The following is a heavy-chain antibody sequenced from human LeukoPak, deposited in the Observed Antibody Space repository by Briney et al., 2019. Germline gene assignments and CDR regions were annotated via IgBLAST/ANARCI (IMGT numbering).Heavy chain of an antibody. CDR1: GFTFSSYA. CDR3: AKAGYDFWSGYFTAYWFDP. D-gene: IGHD3-3*01. V-gene: IGHV3-23*01. CDR2: ISGSGGST. Sequence: GGSLRLSCAASGFTFSSYAMSWVRQAPGKGLEWVSAISGSGGSTYYADSVKGRFTVSRDNSKNTLYLQMNSLRAEDTAVYYCAKAGYDFWSGYFTAYWFDPWGQGTLVTVSS. J-gene: IGHJ5*02.